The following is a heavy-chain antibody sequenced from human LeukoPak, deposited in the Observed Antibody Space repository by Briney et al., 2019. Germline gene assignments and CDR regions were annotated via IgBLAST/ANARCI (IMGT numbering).Heavy chain of an antibody. J-gene: IGHJ4*02. D-gene: IGHD5-12*01. Sequence: GGSLRLSCAASGFTFSNAWMSWVRQAPGKGLEWVDRIKSKTDGGTTDYAAPVKGRFTISRDDSKNTLYLQMNSLKTEDTAVYYCTTVWDSGSNDYWGQGTLVTVSS. CDR3: TTVWDSGSNDY. CDR1: GFTFSNAW. CDR2: IKSKTDGGTT. V-gene: IGHV3-15*01.